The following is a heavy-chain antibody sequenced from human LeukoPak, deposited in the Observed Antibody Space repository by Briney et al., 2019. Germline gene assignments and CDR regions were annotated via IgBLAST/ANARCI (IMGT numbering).Heavy chain of an antibody. Sequence: GASVKVSCKVSGYTLTELSMHWVRQAPGKGLEWMGGFDPEDGETIYAQKFQGRVTMTEDTSTDTAYMELSSLRSEDTAVYYCAKDFRYYDILTGYYSENFDYWGQGTLVTVSS. CDR2: FDPEDGET. J-gene: IGHJ4*02. V-gene: IGHV1-24*01. D-gene: IGHD3-9*01. CDR3: AKDFRYYDILTGYYSENFDY. CDR1: GYTLTELS.